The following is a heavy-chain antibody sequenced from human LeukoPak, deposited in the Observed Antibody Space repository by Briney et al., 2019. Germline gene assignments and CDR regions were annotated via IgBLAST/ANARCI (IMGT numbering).Heavy chain of an antibody. D-gene: IGHD6-19*01. J-gene: IGHJ4*02. CDR2: ISPSGDGT. Sequence: GGSLRLSCAASGFTFSNYGMTWVRQAPGKGREWGSEISPSGDGTYYADSVKGRFTISRDNSTNALYLQLNSLSAEDAAIYCCATRDQSGWSFFDNWGQGTLVTVSS. CDR1: GFTFSNYG. CDR3: ATRDQSGWSFFDN. V-gene: IGHV3-23*01.